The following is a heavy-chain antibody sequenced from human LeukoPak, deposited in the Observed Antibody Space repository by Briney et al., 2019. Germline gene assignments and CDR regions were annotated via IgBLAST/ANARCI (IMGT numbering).Heavy chain of an antibody. J-gene: IGHJ4*02. CDR1: GFTFSSYS. CDR3: ARDQISSGSSFDY. V-gene: IGHV3-48*01. CDR2: ISSSGSPT. D-gene: IGHD6-19*01. Sequence: GGSLRLSCTASGFTFSSYSMNWVRQAPGKGLEWLSYISSSGSPTHYADSVKGRFIISRDISKNTLYLQMNSLRAEDSALYYCARDQISSGSSFDYWGQGTLVTVSS.